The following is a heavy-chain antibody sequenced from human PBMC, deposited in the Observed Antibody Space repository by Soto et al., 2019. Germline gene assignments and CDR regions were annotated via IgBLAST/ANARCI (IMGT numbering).Heavy chain of an antibody. D-gene: IGHD3-16*01. V-gene: IGHV4-34*01. CDR2: INHSGST. J-gene: IGHJ6*02. CDR3: ARGYPRVWGSYYGMDV. Sequence: QVQLQQWGAGLLKPSETLSLTCAVYGGSFSGYYWSWIRQPPGKGLEWIGEINHSGSTNYNPSLKSRVTISVDTSKNQFSLKLSSVTAADMAVYYCARGYPRVWGSYYGMDVWGQGTTVTVSS. CDR1: GGSFSGYY.